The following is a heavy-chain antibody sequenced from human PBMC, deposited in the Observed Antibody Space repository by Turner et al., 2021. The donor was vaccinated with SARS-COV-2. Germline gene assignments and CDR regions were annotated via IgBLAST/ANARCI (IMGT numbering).Heavy chain of an antibody. Sequence: QLQLQESGPGLVKPSETLSLTCTVSGGSISSSSYYWGWICQPPGKGLEWIGSIYYSGITYYNPSLKSRVTISVDTSKNQFSLKLSSVTAADTAVYYCARLMYTAMDYYGMDVWGQGTTVTVSS. D-gene: IGHD5-18*01. CDR2: IYYSGIT. V-gene: IGHV4-39*01. CDR1: GGSISSSSYY. CDR3: ARLMYTAMDYYGMDV. J-gene: IGHJ6*02.